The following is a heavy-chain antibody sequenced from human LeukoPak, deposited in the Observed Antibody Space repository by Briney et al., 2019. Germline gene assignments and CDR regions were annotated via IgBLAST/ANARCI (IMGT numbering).Heavy chain of an antibody. V-gene: IGHV3-15*01. Sequence: GGSLRLSCAASGFTFSDAWMRWVRQVPGKGLEWVGRIKSKTDSGTTDYAAPVKGRFTISRDDSNNTLYLQMNSLKTEDTAVYYCARGYYSASGAYYYWGQGTLVTVSA. J-gene: IGHJ4*02. CDR2: IKSKTDSGTT. CDR1: GFTFSDAW. CDR3: ARGYYSASGAYYY. D-gene: IGHD3-10*01.